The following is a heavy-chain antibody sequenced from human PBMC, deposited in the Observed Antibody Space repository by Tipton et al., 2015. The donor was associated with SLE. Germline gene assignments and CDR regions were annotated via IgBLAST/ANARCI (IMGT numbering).Heavy chain of an antibody. D-gene: IGHD2-2*01. CDR3: AREGGVVVPAASHYMDD. V-gene: IGHV3-21*01. Sequence: SLRLSCAPSGFTFSTYSMNWVRQAPGKGLEWVSSISSSSSYIYYADSVKGRFTISRDNAKNSLYLQMNSLRAEDTAVYYCAREGGVVVPAASHYMDDWGKGTTVTVSS. CDR2: ISSSSSYI. CDR1: GFTFSTYS. J-gene: IGHJ6*03.